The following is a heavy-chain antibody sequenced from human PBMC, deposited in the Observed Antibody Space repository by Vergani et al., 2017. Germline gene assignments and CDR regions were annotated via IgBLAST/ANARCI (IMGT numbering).Heavy chain of an antibody. CDR2: INPSGGST. CDR3: ARDGDHILTGYYIPFDY. Sequence: QVQLVQSGAEVKKPGASVKVSCKASGYTFTSYYMHWVRQAPGQGLEWMGIINPSGGSTSYAQKFQGRVTMTRDTSTSTVYMELSSLRSEDTAVYYCARDGDHILTGYYIPFDYWGQGALVTVSS. D-gene: IGHD3-9*01. J-gene: IGHJ4*02. CDR1: GYTFTSYY. V-gene: IGHV1-46*01.